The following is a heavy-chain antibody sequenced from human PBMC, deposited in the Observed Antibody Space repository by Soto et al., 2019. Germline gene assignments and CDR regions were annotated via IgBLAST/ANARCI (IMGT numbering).Heavy chain of an antibody. D-gene: IGHD6-13*01. J-gene: IGHJ6*02. CDR3: ARDAAPYSSSWYAPINYYYYGMDV. Sequence: ASVKVSCKASGYTFTGYYMHWVRQAPGQGLEGIGWTSAYNGNTNDAQKLQGRVTMTTDTSTSTAYMELRSLRSDDTAVYYRARDAAPYSSSWYAPINYYYYGMDVWGQGTTVTVSS. CDR2: TSAYNGNT. V-gene: IGHV1-18*04. CDR1: GYTFTGYY.